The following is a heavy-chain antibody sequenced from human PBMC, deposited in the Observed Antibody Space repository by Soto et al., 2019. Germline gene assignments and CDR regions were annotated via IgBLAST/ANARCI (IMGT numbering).Heavy chain of an antibody. J-gene: IGHJ4*01. CDR3: ARLGGYYQAFEQ. CDR2: IYYTGTT. D-gene: IGHD3-22*01. V-gene: IGHV4-59*08. Sequence: SETLSLTCDVSGDTISSYYWVWFRLPPGQGLQWVGYIYYTGTTSYNPSLKGRVTVSLDTSKKQFSLKLRSVTAADTAVYFCARLGGYYQAFEQWGQGALVTVSS. CDR1: GDTISSYY.